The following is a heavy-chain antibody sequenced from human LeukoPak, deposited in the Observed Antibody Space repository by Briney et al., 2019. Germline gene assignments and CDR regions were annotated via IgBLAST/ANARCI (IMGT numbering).Heavy chain of an antibody. D-gene: IGHD3-10*01. Sequence: SETLSLTCTVSGGSISSGGYYWSWIRQPPGKGLEWIGYIYHSGSTYYNPSLKSRVTISVDRSKNQFSLRLSSVTAADTAVYYCARGRFGEPQIPGAFDIWGQGTMVTVSS. V-gene: IGHV4-30-2*01. CDR3: ARGRFGEPQIPGAFDI. CDR2: IYHSGST. J-gene: IGHJ3*02. CDR1: GGSISSGGYY.